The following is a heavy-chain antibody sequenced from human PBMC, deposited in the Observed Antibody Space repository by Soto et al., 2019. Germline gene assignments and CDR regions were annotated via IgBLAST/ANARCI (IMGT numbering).Heavy chain of an antibody. D-gene: IGHD2-2*01. Sequence: QVQLVQSGAEVKTPGSSVKVSCKASGGTFSSYAISWVRQAPGQGLEWMGGIIPIFGTANYAQKFQGRVTITADESTSTAYMELSSLRSEDTAVYYCAREGGVPAASPYYSYGMDVWGQGTTVTVSS. CDR2: IIPIFGTA. V-gene: IGHV1-69*01. CDR3: AREGGVPAASPYYSYGMDV. J-gene: IGHJ6*02. CDR1: GGTFSSYA.